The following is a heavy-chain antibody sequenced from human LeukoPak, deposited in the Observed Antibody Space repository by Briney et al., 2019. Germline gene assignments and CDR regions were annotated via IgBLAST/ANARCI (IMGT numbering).Heavy chain of an antibody. CDR2: IYHSGST. D-gene: IGHD6-6*01. CDR3: ARTSIAARRANAFDI. V-gene: IGHV4-4*02. Sequence: SETLSLTCAVSGGSISSSNWWSWVRQPPGKGLEWIGEIYHSGSTYYNPSLKSRVTISVDRSKNQFSLKLSSVTAADTAVYYCARTSIAARRANAFDIWGQGTMVTVSS. CDR1: GGSISSSNW. J-gene: IGHJ3*02.